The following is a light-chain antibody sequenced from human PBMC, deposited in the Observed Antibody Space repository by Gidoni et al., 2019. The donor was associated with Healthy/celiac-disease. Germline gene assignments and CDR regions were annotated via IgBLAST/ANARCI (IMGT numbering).Light chain of an antibody. CDR1: SSNIGSNT. V-gene: IGLV1-44*01. Sequence: QSVLTQPPSASGTPGQRVTISCSGSSSNIGSNTVNWYQQLPGTAPKLHIYSNNQRPSGVPDRFSGSKSGTSASLAISGLQSEDEADYYCAAWDDSLNRVVFGGGTKLTVL. CDR3: AAWDDSLNRVV. J-gene: IGLJ3*02. CDR2: SNN.